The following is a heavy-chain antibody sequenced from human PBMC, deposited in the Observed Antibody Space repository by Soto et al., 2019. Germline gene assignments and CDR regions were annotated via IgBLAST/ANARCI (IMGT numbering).Heavy chain of an antibody. J-gene: IGHJ6*02. CDR1: GFTFSNAL. CDR3: TTTDYGDYDYYYYGMDV. D-gene: IGHD4-17*01. CDR2: IKSKTDGGTT. V-gene: IGHV3-15*07. Sequence: PGGSLRLSCAASGFTFSNALMNWVRQAPGKGLEWVGRIKSKTDGGTTDYAAPVKGRFTISRDDSKNTLYLQMNSLKTEDTAVYYCTTTDYGDYDYYYYGMDVWGQGTTVTVSS.